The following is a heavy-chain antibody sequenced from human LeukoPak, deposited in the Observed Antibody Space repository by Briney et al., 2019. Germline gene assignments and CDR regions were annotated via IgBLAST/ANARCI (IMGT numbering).Heavy chain of an antibody. CDR3: TRLVDTAIGCQAAFDI. V-gene: IGHV3-73*01. J-gene: IGHJ3*02. Sequence: GGSLRLSCAASGFTFSGSALHWVRQASGKGLEWVGRIRSKANSYATAYAASVKGRFTISRDDSKNTAYLQMNSLKTEDTAVYYCTRLVDTAIGCQAAFDIWGQGTMVTVSS. D-gene: IGHD5-18*01. CDR1: GFTFSGSA. CDR2: IRSKANSYAT.